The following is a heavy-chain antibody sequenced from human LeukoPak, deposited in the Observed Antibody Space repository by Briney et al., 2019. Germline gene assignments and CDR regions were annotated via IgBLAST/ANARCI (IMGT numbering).Heavy chain of an antibody. CDR2: VSGSGGST. Sequence: PGGSLRLSCAPSGFTFSSYAVSWVRQAPGKGLEWVAAVSGSGGSTYYADSVKGRFTISRDNSKNTLYLQMNSLRAEDTAVYYCAKDMYSGNFASFDYWGQGTLVTVSS. CDR3: AKDMYSGNFASFDY. J-gene: IGHJ4*02. CDR1: GFTFSSYA. V-gene: IGHV3-23*01. D-gene: IGHD1-26*01.